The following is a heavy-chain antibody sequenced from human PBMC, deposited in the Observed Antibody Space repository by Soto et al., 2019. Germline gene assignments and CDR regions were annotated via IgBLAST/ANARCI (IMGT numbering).Heavy chain of an antibody. D-gene: IGHD2-15*01. V-gene: IGHV1-18*01. CDR2: IGAYNGNT. J-gene: IGHJ4*02. Sequence: ASVKVSCKASGYTFTSYGISWVRQAPGQGLEWMGWIGAYNGNTNYAQKLQGRVTMTTDTSTSTAYMELRSLRSDDTAVYYCARALGCSGGSCYSSTFDYWGQGTLVTVSS. CDR1: GYTFTSYG. CDR3: ARALGCSGGSCYSSTFDY.